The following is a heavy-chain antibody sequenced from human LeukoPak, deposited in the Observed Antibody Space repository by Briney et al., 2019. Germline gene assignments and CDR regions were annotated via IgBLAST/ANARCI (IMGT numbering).Heavy chain of an antibody. D-gene: IGHD6-13*01. V-gene: IGHV4-59*01. CDR3: ARGSGSSWAFDY. CDR2: IYNSGST. Sequence: PSETLSLTCTVSGASISSFYWSWIRQPPGNGREWIGYIYNSGSTNYNPSLKSGVTISVATSTNQFSLKLSSVTATDTGVYYCARGSGSSWAFDYWGQGTLVTVSS. J-gene: IGHJ4*02. CDR1: GASISSFY.